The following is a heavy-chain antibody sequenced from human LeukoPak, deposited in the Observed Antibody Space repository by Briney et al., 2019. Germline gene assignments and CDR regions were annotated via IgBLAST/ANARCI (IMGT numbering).Heavy chain of an antibody. V-gene: IGHV3-23*01. Sequence: PGGSLRLSCAASGFTFSSYAMSWVRQAPGKGLEWVSTISGFGGSTKYVDSVKGRFTISRDNSKNTLYLQMSSLGAEDTAVYYCAKKMLAHMDVWGKGTTVTVSS. CDR2: ISGFGGST. J-gene: IGHJ6*03. CDR1: GFTFSSYA. CDR3: AKKMLAHMDV. D-gene: IGHD3-10*02.